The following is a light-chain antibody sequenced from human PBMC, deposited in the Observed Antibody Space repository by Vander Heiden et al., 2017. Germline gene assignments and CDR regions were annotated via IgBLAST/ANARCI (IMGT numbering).Light chain of an antibody. CDR2: KDN. Sequence: SYELTQPPSVSVSPGQTARITCSGDAFPKLSASWYHQKPGQAPVLVIYKDNERPSGIPERFSGSSSGTTVTLTISGVQAEDEADYYCQSADSSGSYVFGTGTKVTVL. CDR3: QSADSSGSYV. V-gene: IGLV3-25*03. J-gene: IGLJ1*01. CDR1: AFPKLS.